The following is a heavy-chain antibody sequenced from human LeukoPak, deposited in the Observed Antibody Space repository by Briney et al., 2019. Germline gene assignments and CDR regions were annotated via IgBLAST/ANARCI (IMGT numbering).Heavy chain of an antibody. J-gene: IGHJ4*02. CDR2: IYTSGST. CDR1: GDSISNYY. Sequence: SETLSLTCTVSGDSISNYYWTWIRQPAAKGLEWIGRIYTSGSTSYSPSLKSRVTMSVDTSKNQVSLNLSSVTAADTAVYYCARESSIEARCLDYWGQGTLVTVSS. CDR3: ARESSIEARCLDY. D-gene: IGHD6-6*01. V-gene: IGHV4-4*07.